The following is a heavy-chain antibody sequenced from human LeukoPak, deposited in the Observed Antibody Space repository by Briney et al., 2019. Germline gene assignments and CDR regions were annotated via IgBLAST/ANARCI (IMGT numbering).Heavy chain of an antibody. J-gene: IGHJ4*02. CDR3: AGGLIQLWLLDY. CDR1: GFTVSSNY. CDR2: IYSGGST. D-gene: IGHD5-18*01. Sequence: PGGSLRLSCAACGFTVSSNYMSWVRQAPGKGLEWVSVIYSGGSTYYADSVKGRFTISRDNSKNTLYLQMNSLRAEDTAVYYCAGGLIQLWLLDYWGQGTLVTVSS. V-gene: IGHV3-66*01.